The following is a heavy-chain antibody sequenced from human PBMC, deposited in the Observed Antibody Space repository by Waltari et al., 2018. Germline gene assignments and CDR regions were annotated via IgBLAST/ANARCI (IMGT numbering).Heavy chain of an antibody. CDR3: ATLETAADAFDI. Sequence: QLQLQESGPGLVKPSETLSLTCNVSGVSIRGSSYYWGWIRQHPGKGLEWIGNIFYTGSTSYNPSLQSRVTISVDTSKIHFSLKLSSVTAADTAVYYCATLETAADAFDIWGHGTMVTVSS. D-gene: IGHD2-15*01. J-gene: IGHJ3*02. CDR2: IFYTGST. CDR1: GVSIRGSSYY. V-gene: IGHV4-39*07.